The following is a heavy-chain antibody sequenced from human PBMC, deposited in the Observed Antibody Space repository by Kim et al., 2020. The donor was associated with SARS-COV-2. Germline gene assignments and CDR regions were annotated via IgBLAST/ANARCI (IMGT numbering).Heavy chain of an antibody. CDR2: GGA. CDR3: ARSSLLDFDY. V-gene: IGHV1-2*02. J-gene: IGHJ4*02. Sequence: GGANYAQRLQGRVTMTRDTSISTVYLEMTRLRSDDTAVYYCARSSLLDFDYWGQGTLVTVSS. D-gene: IGHD2-15*01.